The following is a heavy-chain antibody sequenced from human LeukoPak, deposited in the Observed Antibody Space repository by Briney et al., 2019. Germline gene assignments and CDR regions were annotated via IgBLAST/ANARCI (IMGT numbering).Heavy chain of an antibody. CDR1: GYIFTGYY. CDR3: ARKSYYYYYMDV. CDR2: INPNSGGT. J-gene: IGHJ6*03. Sequence: ASVKVSCKASGYIFTGYYMHWVRQAPGQGLEWMGWINPNSGGTNYAQKFQGRVTMTRDTSISTAYMELSRLRSDDTAVYYCARKSYYYYYMDVWGKGTTVTISS. V-gene: IGHV1-2*02.